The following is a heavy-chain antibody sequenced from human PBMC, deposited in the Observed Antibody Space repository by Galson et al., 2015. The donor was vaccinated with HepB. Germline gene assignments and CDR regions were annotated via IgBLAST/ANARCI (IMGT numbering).Heavy chain of an antibody. CDR2: ISPDGRST. J-gene: IGHJ4*02. V-gene: IGHV3-74*01. D-gene: IGHD5-18*01. CDR3: AIAGTAMVGFDY. Sequence: SLRLSCAASGFTFSSYWMQWVRQAPGKGLVWVSRISPDGRSTIYADSVKGRFTISRDNAKNTLYLQMSSLRAEDTAVYYCAIAGTAMVGFDYWGQGTLVTVSS. CDR1: GFTFSSYW.